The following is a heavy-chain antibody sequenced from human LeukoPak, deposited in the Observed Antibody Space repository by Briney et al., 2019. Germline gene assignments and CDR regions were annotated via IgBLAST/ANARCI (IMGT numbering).Heavy chain of an antibody. V-gene: IGHV3-23*01. J-gene: IGHJ4*02. CDR3: AKDLPDYGDYIEGY. Sequence: PGGSLRLSCAASGFTFSSFAMSWVRRAPGKGLEWVSTISGSGGSTNYADSVKGRFTFTRDNSKNTLYLQMNSLRAEDTAVYYCAKDLPDYGDYIEGYWGQGTLVTVSS. CDR2: ISGSGGST. CDR1: GFTFSSFA. D-gene: IGHD4-17*01.